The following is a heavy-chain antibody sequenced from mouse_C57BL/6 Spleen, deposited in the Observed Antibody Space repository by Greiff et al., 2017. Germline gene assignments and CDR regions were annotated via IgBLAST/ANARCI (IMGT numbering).Heavy chain of an antibody. J-gene: IGHJ3*01. CDR2: IRSKSNNYAT. V-gene: IGHV10-1*01. CDR1: GFSFNTYA. Sequence: EVQGVESGGGLVQPKGPLKLSCAASGFSFNTYAMNWVRQAPGKGLEWVARIRSKSNNYATYYADSVKDRFTISRDDSESMLYLQINNLKTEDTAMYYCFGSGYVGFAYWGQGTLVTVSA. D-gene: IGHD3-2*02. CDR3: FGSGYVGFAY.